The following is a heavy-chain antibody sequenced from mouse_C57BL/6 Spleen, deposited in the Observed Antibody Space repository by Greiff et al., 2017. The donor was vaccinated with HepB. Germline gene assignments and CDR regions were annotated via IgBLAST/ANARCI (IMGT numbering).Heavy chain of an antibody. Sequence: GGGLVQPKGSLKLSCAASGFSFNTYAMNWVRQAPGKGLEWVARIRSKSNNYATYYADSVKDRFTISRDDSESMLYLQMNNLKTEDTAMYYCVRSNWGYFDVWGTGTTVTVSS. J-gene: IGHJ1*03. CDR2: IRSKSNNYAT. CDR1: GFSFNTYA. D-gene: IGHD4-1*01. CDR3: VRSNWGYFDV. V-gene: IGHV10-1*01.